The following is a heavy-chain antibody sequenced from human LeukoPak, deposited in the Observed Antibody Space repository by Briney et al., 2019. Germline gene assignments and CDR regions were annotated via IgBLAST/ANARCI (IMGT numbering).Heavy chain of an antibody. V-gene: IGHV3-48*03. D-gene: IGHD3-10*02. CDR1: GFIFSSYE. J-gene: IGHJ6*04. CDR3: AELGITMIGGV. Sequence: GGSLRLSCAASGFIFSSYEMNWVRQAPGKGLEWVSYISGSDNTVYYADSVKGRFTISRDNARNSLYLQMNNLRAEDTGVYYCAELGITMIGGVWGKGTTVTISS. CDR2: ISGSDNTV.